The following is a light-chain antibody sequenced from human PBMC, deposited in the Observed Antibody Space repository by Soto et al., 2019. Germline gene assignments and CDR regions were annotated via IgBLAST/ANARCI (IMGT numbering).Light chain of an antibody. Sequence: EIVLTQSPGTLSLSPGERATLSCRSSQTISSSFLAWYQQKHGQAPRLLIYRASRRAPGIPDRFSGSGSWTAFTLTISRLEPEDFAVYSWHQFGISPLDTFGPGTKVEIK. CDR1: QTISSSF. V-gene: IGKV3-20*01. CDR3: HQFGISPLDT. CDR2: RAS. J-gene: IGKJ3*01.